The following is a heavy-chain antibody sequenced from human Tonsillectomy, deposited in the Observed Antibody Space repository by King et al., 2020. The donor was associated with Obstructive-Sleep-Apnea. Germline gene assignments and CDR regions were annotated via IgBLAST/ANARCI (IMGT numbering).Heavy chain of an antibody. J-gene: IGHJ4*02. D-gene: IGHD6-19*01. CDR1: GGSISSYY. V-gene: IGHV4-59*08. Sequence: QVQLQESGPGLVKPSETLSLTCSVSGGSISSYYWSWIRRPPGKGLEWIGYISYSGSSNYTPSLKSRVTLSVAPSKNQLSLKLSSVTAADPGMYYCARHLYSRGYLGCFDNWGQGALVTASS. CDR3: ARHLYSRGYLGCFDN. CDR2: ISYSGSS.